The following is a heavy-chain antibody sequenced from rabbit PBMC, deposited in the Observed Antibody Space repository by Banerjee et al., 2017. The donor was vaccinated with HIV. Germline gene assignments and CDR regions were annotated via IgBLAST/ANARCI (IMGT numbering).Heavy chain of an antibody. Sequence: QSLEESGGGLVKPGGTLTLTCKASGIDFSSYYYMCWVRQAPGKGLEWIACIYAGDGATYYASWAKGRFTISETSAPTVTLQMTSLTAADTATYFCARASYGVSGYGYVIPCYFNLWGPGTLVTVS. J-gene: IGHJ4*01. CDR2: IYAGDGAT. CDR1: GIDFSSYYY. CDR3: ARASYGVSGYGYVIPCYFNL. D-gene: IGHD6-1*01. V-gene: IGHV1S40*01.